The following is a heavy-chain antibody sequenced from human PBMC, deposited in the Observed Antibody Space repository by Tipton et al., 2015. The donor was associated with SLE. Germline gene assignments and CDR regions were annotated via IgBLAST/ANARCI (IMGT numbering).Heavy chain of an antibody. V-gene: IGHV3-21*01. J-gene: IGHJ6*02. CDR2: ISSSTNYI. CDR1: GFTLSSYS. Sequence: SLRLSCAASGFTLSSYSMNWVRQAPGKGLEWVSSISSSTNYIYYTDSVKGRFTISRDSAKNTLYLQMNSLRAEDTAVYYCARVLIAVYGMDVWGQGTTVTVSS. CDR3: ARVLIAVYGMDV.